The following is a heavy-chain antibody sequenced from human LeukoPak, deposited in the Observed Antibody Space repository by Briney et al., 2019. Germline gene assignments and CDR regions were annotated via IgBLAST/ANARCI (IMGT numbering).Heavy chain of an antibody. CDR3: ARDVPAPYYYDSSGAL. CDR2: ITSSGRYI. V-gene: IGHV3-21*01. Sequence: GGSLRLSCAASGFTFSSYSMNWVRQAPGKGLEWVSSITSSGRYIYYADSVKGRFTISRDNAKNSLYLQMNSLRAEDTAVYYCARDVPAPYYYDSSGALWGQGTLVTVSS. J-gene: IGHJ4*02. D-gene: IGHD3-22*01. CDR1: GFTFSSYS.